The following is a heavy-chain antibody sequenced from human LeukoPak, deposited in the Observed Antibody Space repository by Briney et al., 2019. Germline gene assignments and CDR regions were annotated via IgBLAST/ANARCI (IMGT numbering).Heavy chain of an antibody. J-gene: IGHJ5*02. CDR2: IYYSGST. Sequence: PSETLSLTCTVSGGSISSYYWSWIRQPPGKGLEWIGYIYYSGSTNYNPSLKSRVTISVDTSKNQFSLKLSSVTAADTAVYYCAREMLTFNWFDPWGQGTLVTVSS. V-gene: IGHV4-59*01. D-gene: IGHD2-21*02. CDR3: AREMLTFNWFDP. CDR1: GGSISSYY.